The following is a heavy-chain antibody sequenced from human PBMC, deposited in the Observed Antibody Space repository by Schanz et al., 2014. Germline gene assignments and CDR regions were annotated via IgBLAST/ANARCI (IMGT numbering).Heavy chain of an antibody. D-gene: IGHD2-8*02. CDR3: ARGLVRYFAY. CDR1: GYTFTSFA. Sequence: QVQLVQSGSELKKPGASVKVSCTASGYTFTSFAMNWVRQAPGQGLEWMGWINPSSGATIYAQDFQGRVTMTRDTSISTAYMELSRLRSDDTAVYYCARGLVRYFAYWGQGTLVTVSS. J-gene: IGHJ4*02. V-gene: IGHV1-2*02. CDR2: INPSSGAT.